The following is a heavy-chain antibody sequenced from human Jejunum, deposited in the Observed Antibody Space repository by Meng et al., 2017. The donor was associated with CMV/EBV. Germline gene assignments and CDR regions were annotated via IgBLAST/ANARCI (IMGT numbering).Heavy chain of an antibody. CDR3: AREKELGALDS. Sequence: CKASGDTFNDYSITWVRQAPGQGLEWMGKIIPLLHVTDYAQKFQGRLTLTADRSTNTAYMELSGLASEDTAIYYCAREKELGALDSWGQGTLVTVSS. CDR1: GDTFNDYS. D-gene: IGHD1-26*01. J-gene: IGHJ4*02. V-gene: IGHV1-69*04. CDR2: IIPLLHVT.